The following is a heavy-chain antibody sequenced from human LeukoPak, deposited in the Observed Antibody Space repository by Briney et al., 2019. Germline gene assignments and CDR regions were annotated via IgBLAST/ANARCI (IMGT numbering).Heavy chain of an antibody. J-gene: IGHJ4*02. CDR3: AGDRDDYGDY. Sequence: GASVKVSCKASGGTFSSYAISWVRQAPGQGLEWMGRIIPIFGTANYAQKFQGRVTITAEESSSTAYMELSSLRSEDTAVYYCAGDRDDYGDYWGQGTLVTVSS. V-gene: IGHV1-69*15. CDR2: IIPIFGTA. D-gene: IGHD2-21*01. CDR1: GGTFSSYA.